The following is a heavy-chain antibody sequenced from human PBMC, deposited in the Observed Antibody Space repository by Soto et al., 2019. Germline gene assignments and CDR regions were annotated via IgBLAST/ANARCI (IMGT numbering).Heavy chain of an antibody. CDR2: VSNSGST. D-gene: IGHD3-22*01. CDR1: GGSISGYY. V-gene: IGHV4-59*12. Sequence: PSETLSLTCTVSGGSISGYYWSWIRQPPGKGLEWITSVSNSGSTKYNPSLKSRVTVSVDRSKNQFSLKLSSVTAADTAVYYCARVNYYDSSGYCDYWGQGTLVTVSS. CDR3: ARVNYYDSSGYCDY. J-gene: IGHJ4*02.